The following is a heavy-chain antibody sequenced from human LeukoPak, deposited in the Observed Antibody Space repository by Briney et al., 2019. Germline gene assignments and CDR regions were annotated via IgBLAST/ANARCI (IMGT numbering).Heavy chain of an antibody. CDR1: GFTFSSYA. Sequence: GASLRLSCAASGFTFSSYAMSWVRQAPGKGLEWVSAISGSGGSTYYADSVKGRFTISRDNSKNTLYLQMNSLRAEDTAVYYCAKDAAEQFLEWFRWFNPWGQGTLVTVSS. D-gene: IGHD3-3*01. V-gene: IGHV3-23*01. CDR3: AKDAAEQFLEWFRWFNP. CDR2: ISGSGGST. J-gene: IGHJ5*02.